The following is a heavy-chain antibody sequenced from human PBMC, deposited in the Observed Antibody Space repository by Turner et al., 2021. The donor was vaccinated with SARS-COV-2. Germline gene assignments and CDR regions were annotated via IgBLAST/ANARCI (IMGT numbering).Heavy chain of an antibody. CDR2: MSISGSTI. Sequence: QVQLVESGGGLVKPGGSLSLTCAASGFTFSDYYMSWSRQAPGKGLEGVSYMSISGSTIYYADSMKGRFTISRKNAKNSLYLQMNSPRAEDTAVYYCVSPHEGYYGMDVWGQGTTVTVSS. J-gene: IGHJ6*02. CDR3: VSPHEGYYGMDV. V-gene: IGHV3-11*01. CDR1: GFTFSDYY.